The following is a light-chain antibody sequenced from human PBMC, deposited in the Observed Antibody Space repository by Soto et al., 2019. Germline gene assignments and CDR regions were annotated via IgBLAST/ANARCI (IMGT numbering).Light chain of an antibody. CDR1: QSVSSDY. J-gene: IGKJ3*01. CDR2: GAS. V-gene: IGKV3-20*01. CDR3: QHYYNTPPSVT. Sequence: ENVLTQSAATLYLSPGERATLSCRASQSVSSDYLVWYQQKPGQAPRLLIYGASRRATGIPDRFSGGGSGTDFILNISRLEPEDFAVYYCQHYYNTPPSVTFGPGTNVDIK.